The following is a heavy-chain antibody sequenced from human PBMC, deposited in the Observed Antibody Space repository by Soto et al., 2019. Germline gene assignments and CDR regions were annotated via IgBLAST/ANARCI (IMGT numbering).Heavy chain of an antibody. J-gene: IGHJ4*02. V-gene: IGHV1-69*02. D-gene: IGHD3-22*01. Sequence: QVQLVQSGAEVKKPGSSVKVSCKASGGTFSSYTISWVRQAPGQGLEWMGRIIPILGIANYAQKFQGRVTITADKSTSTAYMELSSLRSEDTAVYYCARNGGPVITTVSDISETRYYFDYWGQGTLVTVSS. CDR2: IIPILGIA. CDR1: GGTFSSYT. CDR3: ARNGGPVITTVSDISETRYYFDY.